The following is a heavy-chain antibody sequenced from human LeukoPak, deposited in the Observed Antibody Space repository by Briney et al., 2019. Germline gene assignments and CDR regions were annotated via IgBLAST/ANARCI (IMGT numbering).Heavy chain of an antibody. CDR2: ISHDSGVR. J-gene: IGHJ4*02. D-gene: IGHD2-15*01. Sequence: GGSLRLSCAASGFIFSRDSMNWVRQAPGKGLEWISYISHDSGVRYYADSVGGRFTISRDNAKNSLHLQMHSLRAEDTAVYYCVRDNPRCCGVVPANIDDYWGQGTLVTVSS. CDR1: GFIFSRDS. V-gene: IGHV3-48*01. CDR3: VRDNPRCCGVVPANIDDY.